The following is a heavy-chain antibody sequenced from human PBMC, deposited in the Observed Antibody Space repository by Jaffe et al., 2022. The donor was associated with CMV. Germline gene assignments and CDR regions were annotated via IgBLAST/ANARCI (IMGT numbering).Heavy chain of an antibody. CDR3: AREMSYDNSGYPKNDAFDI. CDR1: GFTFGSYS. D-gene: IGHD3-22*01. Sequence: DVQLVESGGGLVKPGGSLRLSCAASGFTFGSYSMTWVRQAPGKGLDWVSSISSSSSHIYYANSVKGRFTISRDNAKNSLYLQMDSLRAEDSAVYYCAREMSYDNSGYPKNDAFDIWGQGTMVTVAS. CDR2: ISSSSSHI. V-gene: IGHV3-21*01. J-gene: IGHJ3*02.